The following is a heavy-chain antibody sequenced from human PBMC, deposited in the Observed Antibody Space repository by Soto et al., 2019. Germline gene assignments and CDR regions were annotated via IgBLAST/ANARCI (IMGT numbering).Heavy chain of an antibody. V-gene: IGHV4-34*01. CDR3: ARDHCTNGVCYTMFHYFDY. CDR1: GGSFSGYY. J-gene: IGHJ4*02. CDR2: INHSGST. D-gene: IGHD2-8*01. Sequence: QVQLQQWGAGLLKPSETLSLTCAVYGGSFSGYYWSWIRQPPGKGLEWIGEINHSGSTNYNPSLNIRVTISVDTSKNQFSLKLSCVTAADTVVYYCARDHCTNGVCYTMFHYFDYWCQGTLVTVSS.